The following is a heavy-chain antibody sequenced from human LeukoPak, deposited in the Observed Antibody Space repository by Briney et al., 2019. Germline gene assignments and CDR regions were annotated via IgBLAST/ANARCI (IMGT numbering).Heavy chain of an antibody. CDR2: MNPNSGNT. D-gene: IGHD3/OR15-3a*01. V-gene: IGHV1-8*01. J-gene: IGHJ6*02. Sequence: ASVKVSCKASGYTFTSYDINWVRQATGQGLEWMGWMNPNSGNTGYAQKFQGRVTMTRNTPISTAYMELSSLRSEDTAVYYCARGRDWDYYYGMDVWGQGTTVTVSS. CDR3: ARGRDWDYYYGMDV. CDR1: GYTFTSYD.